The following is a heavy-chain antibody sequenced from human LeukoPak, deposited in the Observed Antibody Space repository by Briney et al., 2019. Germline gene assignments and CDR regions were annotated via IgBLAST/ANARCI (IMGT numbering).Heavy chain of an antibody. J-gene: IGHJ4*02. CDR1: GYTFTSYG. V-gene: IGHV1-18*01. CDR2: ISAYNGNT. Sequence: HRESLKISCKGSGYTFTSYGISWVRQAPGQGLEWMGWISAYNGNTNYAQKLQGRVTMTTDTSTSTAYMELRSLRSDDTAVYYCARDPTTGYSSSWYSNAAQKFDYWGQGTLVTVSS. CDR3: ARDPTTGYSSSWYSNAAQKFDY. D-gene: IGHD6-13*01.